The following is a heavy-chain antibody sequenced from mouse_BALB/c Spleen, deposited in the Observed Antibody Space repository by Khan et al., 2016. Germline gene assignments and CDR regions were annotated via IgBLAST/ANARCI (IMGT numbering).Heavy chain of an antibody. J-gene: IGHJ2*01. CDR3: VRGVIMVVDYFDY. V-gene: IGHV5-6-5*01. D-gene: IGHD1-1*01. CDR2: ISSGGTT. CDR1: GFTFSSHA. Sequence: EVELVESGGGLVKPGGSLKLSCAASGFTFSSHAMSWVRQTPEKRLEWVASISSGGTTFYPDSLKGRFTISRDNARNILYLQMSGLRSEDTAMYYCVRGVIMVVDYFDYWGQGTTLTVSS.